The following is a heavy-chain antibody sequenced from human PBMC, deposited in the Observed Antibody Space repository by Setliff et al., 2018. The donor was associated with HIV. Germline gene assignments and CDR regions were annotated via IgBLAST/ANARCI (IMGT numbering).Heavy chain of an antibody. CDR2: IRSKVDGGAA. V-gene: IGHV3-15*05. D-gene: IGHD3-9*01. Sequence: LSLSCAASGFTFSNAWMNWVRQAPGKGLEWVGRIRSKVDGGAADYAAPVKGRFTISRDDSKNTLYLQMSSLKTEDTAVYYCTTESVFLDYFFDYWGQGTLVTV. J-gene: IGHJ4*02. CDR1: GFTFSNAW. CDR3: TTESVFLDYFFDY.